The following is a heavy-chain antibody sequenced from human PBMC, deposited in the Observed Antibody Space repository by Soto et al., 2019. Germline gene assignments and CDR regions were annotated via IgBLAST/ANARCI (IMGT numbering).Heavy chain of an antibody. Sequence: GGSLRLSCAASGFTFSNAWMSWVRQAPGKGLEWVGRIKSKTDGGTTDYAAPVKGRFTISRDDSKNTLYPQMNSLKTEDTAVYYCTTGIDCSGGSCYGVYYYYGMDVWGQGTTVTVSS. V-gene: IGHV3-15*01. CDR1: GFTFSNAW. J-gene: IGHJ6*02. CDR2: IKSKTDGGTT. D-gene: IGHD2-15*01. CDR3: TTGIDCSGGSCYGVYYYYGMDV.